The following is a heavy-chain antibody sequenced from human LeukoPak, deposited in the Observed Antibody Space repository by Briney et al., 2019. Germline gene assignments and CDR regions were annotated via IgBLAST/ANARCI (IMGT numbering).Heavy chain of an antibody. CDR2: IKQDGSEK. J-gene: IGHJ4*02. CDR1: GFTSSSSW. Sequence: GGSLRLSCAASGFTSSSSWMSWVRQAPGKGLEWVANIKQDGSEKYYVDSVKGRFTISRDNAKNSLYLQMNSLRAEDTAVYYCARRYCSGGSCYSYFDSWGQGTLVTVSS. CDR3: ARRYCSGGSCYSYFDS. V-gene: IGHV3-7*04. D-gene: IGHD2-15*01.